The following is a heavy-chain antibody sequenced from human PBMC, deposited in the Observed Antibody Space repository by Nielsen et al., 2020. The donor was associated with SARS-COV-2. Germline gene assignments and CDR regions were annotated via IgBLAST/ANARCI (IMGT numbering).Heavy chain of an antibody. CDR2: IYPADSKT. Sequence: GGSLRLSCKGSGYTFTSYWIAWVRQLPGKGLEWMGVIYPADSKTRYSPSFQGQVTMSADKSISTAYLQWSSLKASDTAMYYCTTWAGEGWGQGTLVTVSS. D-gene: IGHD1-26*01. CDR1: GYTFTSYW. CDR3: TTWAGEG. V-gene: IGHV5-51*01. J-gene: IGHJ4*02.